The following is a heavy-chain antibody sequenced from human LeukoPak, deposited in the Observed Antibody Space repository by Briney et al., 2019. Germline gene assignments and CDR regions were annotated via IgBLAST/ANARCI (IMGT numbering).Heavy chain of an antibody. CDR1: GFTFSSYA. D-gene: IGHD5-18*01. CDR2: ISGSGGST. V-gene: IGHV3-23*01. CDR3: AKDKGAGGYSYGYNYYFEY. J-gene: IGHJ4*02. Sequence: GSLRLSCAASGFTFSSYAMSWVRQAPGKGLEWVSAISGSGGSTYYADSVKGRFTISRDNSKNTLYLQMNSLRAGDTAVYYCAKDKGAGGYSYGYNYYFEYWGQGTLVTVSS.